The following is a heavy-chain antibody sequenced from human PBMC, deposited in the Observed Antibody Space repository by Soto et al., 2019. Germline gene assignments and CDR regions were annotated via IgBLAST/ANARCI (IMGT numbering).Heavy chain of an antibody. J-gene: IGHJ6*04. CDR1: GFTFSDYY. CDR3: AGPDILTGYLPYMDV. V-gene: IGHV3-11*01. CDR2: ISSSGSTI. Sequence: GGSLRLSCAASGFTFSDYYMSWIRQAPGKGLEWVSYISSSGSTIYYADSVKGRFTISRDNAKNSLYLQMNSLGAEDTAVYYCAGPDILTGYLPYMDVWGKGTTVTVSS. D-gene: IGHD3-9*01.